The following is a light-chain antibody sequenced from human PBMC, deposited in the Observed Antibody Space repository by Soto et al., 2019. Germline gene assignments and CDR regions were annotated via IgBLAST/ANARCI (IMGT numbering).Light chain of an antibody. Sequence: EIVLTQSPGTLSLSPGERATLSCRASQSVSSPYLAWYQQKPGQAPRLLIYGASSRATGIPDRFSGSGSGPYFTLTISRLEPEESAVYYCQRYDISPSPFGKGTKLEIK. CDR3: QRYDISPSP. CDR1: QSVSSPY. V-gene: IGKV3-20*01. CDR2: GAS. J-gene: IGKJ2*01.